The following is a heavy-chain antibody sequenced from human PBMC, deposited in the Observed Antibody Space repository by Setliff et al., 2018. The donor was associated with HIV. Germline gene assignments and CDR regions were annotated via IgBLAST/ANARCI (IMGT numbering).Heavy chain of an antibody. CDR3: ARDNSYYYGSGSHYWYGMDV. Sequence: SETLSLTCTVSGGSISSSGPGYYWGWVCQPPGGGLEWIGRLHLSGDTNYNPSLKSRVTMSIDTSKNQFSLKLSSVTAADTAVYYCARDNSYYYGSGSHYWYGMDVWGQGTTVTVSS. V-gene: IGHV4-39*07. CDR2: LHLSGDT. D-gene: IGHD3-10*01. CDR1: GGSISSSGPGYY. J-gene: IGHJ6*01.